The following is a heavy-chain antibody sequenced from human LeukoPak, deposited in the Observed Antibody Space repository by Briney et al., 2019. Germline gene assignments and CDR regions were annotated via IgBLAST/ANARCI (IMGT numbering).Heavy chain of an antibody. CDR2: IIPIFGTA. V-gene: IGHV1-69*05. D-gene: IGHD3-3*01. CDR1: GGTFSSYA. J-gene: IGHJ3*02. Sequence: SVKVSCKASGGTFSSYAISWVRQAPGQGLEGMGGIIPIFGTANYAQKFQGRITITRNTSISTAYMELSSLTSEDTAVYYCAIWSGFYPVDAFDIWGQGTMVTVSS. CDR3: AIWSGFYPVDAFDI.